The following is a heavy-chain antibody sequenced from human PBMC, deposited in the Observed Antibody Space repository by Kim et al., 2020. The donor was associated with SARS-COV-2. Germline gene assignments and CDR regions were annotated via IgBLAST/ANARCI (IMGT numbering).Heavy chain of an antibody. D-gene: IGHD5-12*01. CDR2: ISASGGST. J-gene: IGHJ4*02. CDR3: AKLVATISDNYFDY. Sequence: GGSLRLSCAASGFTFSSYVMNWVRQAPGKGLEWVSAISASGGSTYYADPVKGRFTLSRDNSQSTLFLQMNSLRAEDTAGYYCAKLVATISDNYFDYWGQG. CDR1: GFTFSSYV. V-gene: IGHV3-23*01.